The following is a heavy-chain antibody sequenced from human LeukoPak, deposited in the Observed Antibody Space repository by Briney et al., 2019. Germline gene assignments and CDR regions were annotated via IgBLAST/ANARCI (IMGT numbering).Heavy chain of an antibody. V-gene: IGHV4-59*01. J-gene: IGHJ3*02. CDR1: GGSISTYY. D-gene: IGHD2-2*02. CDR3: ASTYCSSTSCYTHGAFDI. Sequence: KPSETLSLTCTVSGGSISTYYWSWVRQPPGKGLEWIGYINYSGRTNANSSLKSRVAISVDTSKNQFSLRLSSVTAADTAVYYCASTYCSSTSCYTHGAFDIWGQGTMVTVSS. CDR2: INYSGRT.